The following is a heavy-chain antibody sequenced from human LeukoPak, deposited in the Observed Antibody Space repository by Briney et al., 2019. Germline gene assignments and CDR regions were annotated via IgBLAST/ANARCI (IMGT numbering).Heavy chain of an antibody. CDR2: IYTSGST. J-gene: IGHJ6*03. CDR3: ARLGLQGYCSSTSCYGLGMDV. Sequence: SETLSLTCTVSGGSISSGSYYWSWIRQPAGKGLEWIGRIYTSGSTNYNPSLKSRVTISVDTSKNQFSLKLSSVTAADTAVYYCARLGLQGYCSSTSCYGLGMDVWGKGTTVTVSS. CDR1: GGSISSGSYY. V-gene: IGHV4-61*02. D-gene: IGHD2-2*01.